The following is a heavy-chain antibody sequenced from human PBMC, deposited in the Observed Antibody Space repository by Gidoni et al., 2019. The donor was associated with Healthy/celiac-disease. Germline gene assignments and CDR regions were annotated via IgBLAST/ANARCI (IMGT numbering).Heavy chain of an antibody. V-gene: IGHV5-10-1*03. CDR1: GYCFTRYW. D-gene: IGHD6-13*01. Sequence: EVQLVQSGAEVKKPGEALRISCKGSGYCFTRYWISGVRQMPGKGLEWMGRIDPSDSDTNYSPSFQGHVTISADKSISTAYLQWSSLKASDTAMYYCARHTTYSSTTNWFDPWGQGTLVTVSS. J-gene: IGHJ5*02. CDR2: IDPSDSDT. CDR3: ARHTTYSSTTNWFDP.